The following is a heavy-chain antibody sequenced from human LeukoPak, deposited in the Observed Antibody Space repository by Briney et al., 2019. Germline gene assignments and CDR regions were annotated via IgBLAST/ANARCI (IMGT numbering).Heavy chain of an antibody. CDR2: IKQDGSEK. CDR3: AKDGGTGITVAGTFDF. J-gene: IGHJ4*02. D-gene: IGHD6-19*01. CDR1: GFTFSNFW. Sequence: GGSLRLSCAAAGFTFSNFWMNWVRQTPGKGLEWVANIKQDGSEKNYADSVKGRFTISRDNAKNTLYLQMNTLRPEDTAFYYCAKDGGTGITVAGTFDFWGQGTLVTVSS. V-gene: IGHV3-7*03.